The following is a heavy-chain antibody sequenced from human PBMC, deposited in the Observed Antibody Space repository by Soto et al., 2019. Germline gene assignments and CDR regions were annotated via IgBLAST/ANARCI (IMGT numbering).Heavy chain of an antibody. Sequence: PGGSLRLSCAASGFTFSSYGMHWVRQAPGKGLEWVAVISYDGSNKYYADSVKGRFTISRDNSKNTLYLQMNSLRAEDTAVYYCAKVLSGSKAPYSSSWYYYYYYMDVWGKGTTVTVSS. J-gene: IGHJ6*03. CDR1: GFTFSSYG. CDR3: AKVLSGSKAPYSSSWYYYYYYMDV. D-gene: IGHD6-13*01. CDR2: ISYDGSNK. V-gene: IGHV3-30*18.